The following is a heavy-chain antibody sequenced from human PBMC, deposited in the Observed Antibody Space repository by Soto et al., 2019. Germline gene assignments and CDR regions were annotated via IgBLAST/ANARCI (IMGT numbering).Heavy chain of an antibody. CDR2: IIPIFGTA. CDR1: GGTFSSYA. CDR3: GGGSAYSSSWYGFDY. J-gene: IGHJ4*02. V-gene: IGHV1-69*01. D-gene: IGHD6-13*01. Sequence: QVQLVQSGAEVKKPGSSVKVSCKASGGTFSSYAISWVRQAPGQGLEWMGGIIPIFGTANYAQKFQGRVTITADESTSTAYRERGSLISEDTAVYYCGGGSAYSSSWYGFDYWGQGTLVTVSS.